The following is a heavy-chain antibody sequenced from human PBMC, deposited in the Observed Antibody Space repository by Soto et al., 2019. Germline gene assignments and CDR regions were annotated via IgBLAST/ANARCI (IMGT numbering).Heavy chain of an antibody. CDR3: ARDMRRIAAAGTSMDV. V-gene: IGHV3-21*01. CDR2: ISSSSSYI. Sequence: EVQLVESGGGLVKPGGSLRLSCAASGFTFSSYSMNWVRQAPGKGLEWVSSISSSSSYIYYADSVKGRFTISRDNAKNSLYLQMNSLRAEDTAVYYCARDMRRIAAAGTSMDVWGQGTTVTVSS. J-gene: IGHJ6*02. CDR1: GFTFSSYS. D-gene: IGHD6-13*01.